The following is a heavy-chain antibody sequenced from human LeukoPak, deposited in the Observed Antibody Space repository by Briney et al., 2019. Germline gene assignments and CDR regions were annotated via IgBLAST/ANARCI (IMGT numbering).Heavy chain of an antibody. Sequence: GGSLRLSCTASGFTFGDYAMSWFRQAPGKGLEWVGFIRSKAYGGTIEYAASVKGRFTISRDDSKSIAYLQMNSLKTEDTAVYYCTRAPWELLRAQYYFDYWGQGTLVTVSS. J-gene: IGHJ4*02. CDR2: IRSKAYGGTI. D-gene: IGHD1-26*01. V-gene: IGHV3-49*03. CDR1: GFTFGDYA. CDR3: TRAPWELLRAQYYFDY.